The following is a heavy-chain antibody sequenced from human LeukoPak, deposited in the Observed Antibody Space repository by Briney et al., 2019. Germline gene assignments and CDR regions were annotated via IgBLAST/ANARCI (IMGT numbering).Heavy chain of an antibody. V-gene: IGHV1-2*02. Sequence: ASVKVSCKASGYTFTGYYMHWVRQAPGQGLEWMGWINPNSGGTNYAQKFQGRVTMTRDTSISTAYMELSRLRSDDTAVYYCARGERGDYVWGSSSGAFDIWGQGTMVTVSS. D-gene: IGHD3-16*01. CDR3: ARGERGDYVWGSSSGAFDI. CDR1: GYTFTGYY. CDR2: INPNSGGT. J-gene: IGHJ3*02.